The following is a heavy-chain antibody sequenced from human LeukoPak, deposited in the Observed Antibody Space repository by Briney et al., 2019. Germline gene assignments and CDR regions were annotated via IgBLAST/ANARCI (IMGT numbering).Heavy chain of an antibody. V-gene: IGHV4-59*08. CDR1: GGSISRYY. J-gene: IGHJ4*01. CDR3: ARHGGAFGDYYFDY. D-gene: IGHD4-17*01. Sequence: NTSETLSLTCTVSGGSISRYYWSWIRQPPGKGLEWIGYISYNGITNYNPSLRSRVTISVDTSKNQFSLKLSSVTAADTAVFYCARHGGAFGDYYFDYWGHGTLVTVSS. CDR2: ISYNGIT.